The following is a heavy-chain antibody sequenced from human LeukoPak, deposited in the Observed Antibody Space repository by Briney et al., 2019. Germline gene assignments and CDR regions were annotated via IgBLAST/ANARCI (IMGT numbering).Heavy chain of an antibody. CDR1: GFTFSNYA. J-gene: IGHJ2*01. Sequence: GGSLRLSCAASGFTFSNYAMSWVRQAPGKGLEWVSVIYSGGSTYYADSVKGRFTISRDNSKNTLYLQMNSLRAEDTAVYYCAREQTAMVSGGFDLWGRGTLVTVSS. V-gene: IGHV3-53*01. CDR2: IYSGGST. CDR3: AREQTAMVSGGFDL. D-gene: IGHD5-18*01.